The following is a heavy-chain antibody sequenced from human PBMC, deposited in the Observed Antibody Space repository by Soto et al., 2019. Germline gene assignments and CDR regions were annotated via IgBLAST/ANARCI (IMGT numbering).Heavy chain of an antibody. CDR1: GFTFSSYW. CDR3: ARAGYCSSTSCYWNDAFDI. D-gene: IGHD2-2*01. V-gene: IGHV3-74*01. Sequence: EVQLVECGGGLVQPGGSLRLSCAASGFTFSSYWMHWVRQAPGKGLVWVSRINSDGSSTSYADSVKGRFTISRDNAKNTLYLQMNSVRADDTAVYYCARAGYCSSTSCYWNDAFDIWGHASMVTVSS. J-gene: IGHJ3*02. CDR2: INSDGSST.